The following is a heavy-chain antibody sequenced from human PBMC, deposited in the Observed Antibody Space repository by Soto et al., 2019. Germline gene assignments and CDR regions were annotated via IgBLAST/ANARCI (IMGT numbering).Heavy chain of an antibody. D-gene: IGHD3-22*01. Sequence: SVKLSCKDSGGTFSSNAISCVRQAPGQGLEWMGGIIPIFGTANYAQKFQGRVTITADESTSTAYMELSSLRSEDTAVYYCAIRPSLYDSSGYYDNDAFDIWGQGTMVTVSS. CDR1: GGTFSSNA. CDR2: IIPIFGTA. CDR3: AIRPSLYDSSGYYDNDAFDI. V-gene: IGHV1-69*13. J-gene: IGHJ3*02.